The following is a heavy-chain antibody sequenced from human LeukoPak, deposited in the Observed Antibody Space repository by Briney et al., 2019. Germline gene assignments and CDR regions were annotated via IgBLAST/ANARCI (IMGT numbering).Heavy chain of an antibody. Sequence: GGSLRLSCAASEFTFSSYSMNWVRQAPGKGLEWVSYISSGSGTIYYADSVKGRFTISRDNAKNSLYLQMNSLRAEDTAVYYCARGHDLLAFDIWGQGTMVTVSS. J-gene: IGHJ3*02. CDR3: ARGHDLLAFDI. CDR1: EFTFSSYS. CDR2: ISSGSGTI. V-gene: IGHV3-48*01.